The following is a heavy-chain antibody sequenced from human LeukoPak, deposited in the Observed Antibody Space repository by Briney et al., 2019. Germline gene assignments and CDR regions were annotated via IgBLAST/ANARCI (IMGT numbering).Heavy chain of an antibody. CDR2: ISSSSSYI. V-gene: IGHV3-21*01. CDR3: ARADYYDSSGYYYDY. Sequence: PGGSLRLSCAASGLTFSSYSMNWVRQAPGKGLEWVSSISSSSSYICYADSVKGRFTISRDNAKNSLYLQMNSLRAEDTAVYYCARADYYDSSGYYYDYWGQGTLVTVSS. CDR1: GLTFSSYS. D-gene: IGHD3-22*01. J-gene: IGHJ4*02.